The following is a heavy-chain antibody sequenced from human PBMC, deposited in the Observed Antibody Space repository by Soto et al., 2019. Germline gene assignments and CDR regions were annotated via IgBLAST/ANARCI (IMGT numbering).Heavy chain of an antibody. J-gene: IGHJ4*02. CDR3: ARDPFNIVLATDRSFDY. Sequence: QVQLVQSGAEVKKPGASVKVSCKASGYTFTSYGISWVRQAPGQGLEWMGWIGAYNGNTNYAQKLQGRVTMTTDTSTSTAHMELRSLRSDDTAMYYCARDPFNIVLATDRSFDYWGQGTLVTVPS. D-gene: IGHD2-21*01. CDR1: GYTFTSYG. V-gene: IGHV1-18*01. CDR2: IGAYNGNT.